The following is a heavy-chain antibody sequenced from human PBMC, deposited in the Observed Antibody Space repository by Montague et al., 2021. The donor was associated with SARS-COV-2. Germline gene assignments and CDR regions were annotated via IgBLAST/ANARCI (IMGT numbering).Heavy chain of an antibody. J-gene: IGHJ3*01. V-gene: IGHV4-39*02. CDR3: ARLKRYFDSSGSPSAFDF. CDR1: GGSITNNFDY. Sequence: SETLSLTCTVSGGSITNNFDYWAWIRQPPGKGLEWFGCIYYTGNTYYNPSLKSPVTISVVTSKNHFTLKLSSVTAAETAVYYCARLKRYFDSSGSPSAFDFWGQGTKVTVSS. D-gene: IGHD3-22*01. CDR2: IYYTGNT.